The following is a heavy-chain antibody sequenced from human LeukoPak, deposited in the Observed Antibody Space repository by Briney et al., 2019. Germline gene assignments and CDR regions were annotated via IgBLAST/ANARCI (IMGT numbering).Heavy chain of an antibody. V-gene: IGHV3-9*01. CDR3: AKGEIQLWLAY. CDR1: GFTFDDYA. Sequence: GRSLRLSCAASGFTFDDYAMHWVRQAPGKGLEWVSGISWNSGSIGHANSVKGRFTISRDNAKNSLYLQMNSLRAEDTAVYYCAKGEIQLWLAYWGQGTLVTVSS. D-gene: IGHD5-18*01. J-gene: IGHJ4*02. CDR2: ISWNSGSI.